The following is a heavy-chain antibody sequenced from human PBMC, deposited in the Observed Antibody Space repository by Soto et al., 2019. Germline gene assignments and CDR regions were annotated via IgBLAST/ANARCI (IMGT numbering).Heavy chain of an antibody. Sequence: SETLSLTCTVSGGSISSYYWSWIRQPPGKGLEWIGYIYYSGSTNYNPSLKSRVTISVDTSKNQFSLKLSSVTAADTAVYYCARNHYDSSGYYPQGVDYWPQGTLVTVSS. D-gene: IGHD3-22*01. CDR3: ARNHYDSSGYYPQGVDY. CDR1: GGSISSYY. CDR2: IYYSGST. V-gene: IGHV4-59*01. J-gene: IGHJ4*02.